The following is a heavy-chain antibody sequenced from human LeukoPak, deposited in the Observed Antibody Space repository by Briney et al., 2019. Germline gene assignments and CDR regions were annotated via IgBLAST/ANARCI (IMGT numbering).Heavy chain of an antibody. Sequence: PGRSLRLSCTASGFTFGDYTISWVRQAPGKGLEWVGLIRSKAYGGTTEYAASVKGRFTISRDDSKSIAYLQMHSLKIEDTAVYYCTRDEDGQYNPWGQGTLVTVSS. J-gene: IGHJ5*02. D-gene: IGHD1-1*01. CDR1: GFTFGDYT. CDR2: IRSKAYGGTT. CDR3: TRDEDGQYNP. V-gene: IGHV3-49*04.